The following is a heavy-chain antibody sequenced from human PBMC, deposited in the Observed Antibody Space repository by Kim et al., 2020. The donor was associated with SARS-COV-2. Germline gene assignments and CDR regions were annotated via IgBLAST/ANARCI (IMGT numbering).Heavy chain of an antibody. CDR2: TT. D-gene: IGHD1-26*01. V-gene: IGHV3-15*01. J-gene: IGHJ4*02. CDR3: TTDWESRNDY. Sequence: TTDYAAPVKGRFTISRDDSKNTLYLQMNSLKTEDTAVYYCTTDWESRNDYWGQGTLVTVSS.